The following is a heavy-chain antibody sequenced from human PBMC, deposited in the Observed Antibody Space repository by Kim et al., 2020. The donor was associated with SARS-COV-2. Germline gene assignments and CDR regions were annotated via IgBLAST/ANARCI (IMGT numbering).Heavy chain of an antibody. CDR3: ARGGTSYYYGAGSLGAFDI. V-gene: IGHV4-34*01. CDR2: INHSGST. Sequence: SETLSLTCAVYGGSFSGYYWSWIRQPPGKGLEWIGEINHSGSTNYNPSLKSRVTISVDTSKNQFSLKLSSVTAADTAVYYCARGGTSYYYGAGSLGAFDIWGQGTMGTVSS. CDR1: GGSFSGYY. J-gene: IGHJ3*02. D-gene: IGHD3-10*01.